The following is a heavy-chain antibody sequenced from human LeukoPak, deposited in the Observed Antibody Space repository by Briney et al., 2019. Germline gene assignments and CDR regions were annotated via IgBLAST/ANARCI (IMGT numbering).Heavy chain of an antibody. Sequence: ASVKVSCKASGGTFSSYAISWVRQAPGQGLEWMGGIIPIFGTANYAQKFQGRVTITADKPTSTAYMELSSLRSEDTAVYYCARTVSPGYMDVWGKGTTVTVSS. CDR2: IIPIFGTA. D-gene: IGHD4-17*01. CDR3: ARTVSPGYMDV. J-gene: IGHJ6*03. V-gene: IGHV1-69*06. CDR1: GGTFSSYA.